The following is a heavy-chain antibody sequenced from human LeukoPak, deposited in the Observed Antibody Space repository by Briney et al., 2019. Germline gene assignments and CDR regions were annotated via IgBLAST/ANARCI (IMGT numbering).Heavy chain of an antibody. Sequence: PRGSLRLSCAASGFTFGANSMSWVRQAAGEGMGWVSCISTTSDYIHYADSLKGRVAISRDNAKNSLYLQMNSLRAEDTAVYYCARGGIYSQGFDFWGQGSLVTVSS. D-gene: IGHD6-13*01. J-gene: IGHJ4*02. V-gene: IGHV3-21*01. CDR2: ISTTSDYI. CDR3: ARGGIYSQGFDF. CDR1: GFTFGANS.